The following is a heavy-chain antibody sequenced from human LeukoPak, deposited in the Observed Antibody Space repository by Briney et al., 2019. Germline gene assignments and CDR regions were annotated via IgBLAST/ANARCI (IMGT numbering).Heavy chain of an antibody. Sequence: PSETLSLTCAVSGGSISNYYWSWIRQSPEKGLEWIGYIYYSGHTNYNPSLKSRVTMSVDTSKNQFSLKLTSVTAADTAVYYCARGGTRDNWVHYIDYWGQGTLVTVSS. V-gene: IGHV4-59*01. D-gene: IGHD1-1*01. CDR1: GGSISNYY. J-gene: IGHJ4*02. CDR3: ARGGTRDNWVHYIDY. CDR2: IYYSGHT.